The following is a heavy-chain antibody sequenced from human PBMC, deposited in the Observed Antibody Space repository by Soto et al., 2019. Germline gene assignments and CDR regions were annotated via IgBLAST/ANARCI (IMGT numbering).Heavy chain of an antibody. CDR2: IVVGSGNT. CDR3: AASHRDPYYDFWSGPSP. D-gene: IGHD3-3*01. J-gene: IGHJ5*02. Sequence: SVKVSCKASGFTFTSSAVQWVRQARGQRLEWIGWIVVGSGNTNYAQKCQERVTITRDLSTSTAYMELSSLRSEDTVVYYCAASHRDPYYDFWSGPSPWGQGTLVTVSS. CDR1: GFTFTSSA. V-gene: IGHV1-58*01.